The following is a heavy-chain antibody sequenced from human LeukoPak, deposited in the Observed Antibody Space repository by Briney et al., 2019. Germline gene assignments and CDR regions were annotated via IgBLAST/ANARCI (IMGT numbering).Heavy chain of an antibody. D-gene: IGHD3-3*01. CDR2: IIPIFGTA. V-gene: IGHV1-69*13. CDR1: GGTFSSYA. CDR3: ARASYLHDFWSGYWFDP. J-gene: IGHJ5*02. Sequence: SVKVSCKASGGTFSSYAISWVRQAPGQGLEWMGGIIPIFGTANYAQKFQGRVTITANESTSTDYMELSSLRSEDTAVYYCARASYLHDFWSGYWFDPWGQGTLVTVSS.